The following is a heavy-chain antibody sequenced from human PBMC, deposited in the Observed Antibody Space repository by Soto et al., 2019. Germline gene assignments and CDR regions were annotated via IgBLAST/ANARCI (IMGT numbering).Heavy chain of an antibody. V-gene: IGHV3-23*01. CDR1: GFTLQNYA. D-gene: IGHD1-1*01. CDR2: LIGGHYGT. J-gene: IGHJ5*02. CDR3: AKETSTGNIDWFDP. Sequence: GGSLRLSCTASGFTLQNYAMAWVRQAPGKGLEWVSTLIGGHYGTAYSYSVKGRFTVSRDNSKNCLYLQMNSLEVEETAMYFCAKETSTGNIDWFDPWRQGRLVTVYS.